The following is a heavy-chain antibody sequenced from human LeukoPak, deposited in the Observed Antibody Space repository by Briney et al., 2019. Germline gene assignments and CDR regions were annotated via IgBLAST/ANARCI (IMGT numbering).Heavy chain of an antibody. Sequence: GESLKISCKASGYRFTDYWIGWVRQMPGKGLEWMGIIYGGDSDIRYGPSFEGQVTFSADKSITTAYLQWNSLKASDTAIYYCARRGYCSGGTCSRVYHFDSWGLGTLVTVSS. V-gene: IGHV5-51*01. CDR2: IYGGDSDI. CDR1: GYRFTDYW. D-gene: IGHD2-15*01. CDR3: ARRGYCSGGTCSRVYHFDS. J-gene: IGHJ4*02.